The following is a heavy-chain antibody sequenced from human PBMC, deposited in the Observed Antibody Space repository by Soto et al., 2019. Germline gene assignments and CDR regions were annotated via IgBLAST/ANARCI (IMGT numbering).Heavy chain of an antibody. D-gene: IGHD6-19*01. CDR1: GGTFSSYA. J-gene: IGHJ6*02. V-gene: IGHV1-69*13. CDR2: IIPIFGTA. Sequence: SVKVSCKASGGTFSSYAISWVRQAPGQGLEWMGGIIPIFGTANYAQKFQGRVTITADESTSTSYMEVNNLRSEDTAVYYCAKVRYSSPMGYYYGMDVWGQGTTVTVSS. CDR3: AKVRYSSPMGYYYGMDV.